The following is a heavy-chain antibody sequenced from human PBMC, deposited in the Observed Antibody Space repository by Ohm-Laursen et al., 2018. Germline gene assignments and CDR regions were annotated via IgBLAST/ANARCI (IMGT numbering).Heavy chain of an antibody. V-gene: IGHV4-61*08. J-gene: IGHJ4*02. D-gene: IGHD3-9*01. CDR1: GGSISSGGYY. CDR2: IYYSGST. Sequence: GTLSLTCPVSGGSISSGGYYWSWIRQHPGKGLEWIGYIYYSGSTNYNPSLKSRVTISVDTSKNQFSLKLTSLTAADTAVYYCARNFNWENPYNFAYWGQGILVTVSS. CDR3: ARNFNWENPYNFAY.